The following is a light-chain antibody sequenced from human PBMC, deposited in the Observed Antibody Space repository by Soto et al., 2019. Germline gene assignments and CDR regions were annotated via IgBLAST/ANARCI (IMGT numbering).Light chain of an antibody. CDR1: SSNIGAGYD. V-gene: IGLV1-40*01. CDR3: QSYDSSFYV. CDR2: GNS. J-gene: IGLJ1*01. Sequence: QSVLTQPHSVSGAPGQRVTISCTGSSSNIGAGYDVHWYQQLPGTAPKLLIYGNSNRPSGVPDRFSGSKSGTSASLAITGLQAEDEADYYCQSYDSSFYVFGTGTQLTVL.